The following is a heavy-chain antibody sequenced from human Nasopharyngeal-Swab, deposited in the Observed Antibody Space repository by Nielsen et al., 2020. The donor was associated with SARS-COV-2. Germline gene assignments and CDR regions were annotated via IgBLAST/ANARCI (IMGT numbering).Heavy chain of an antibody. CDR1: GFMFGRFW. CDR2: IKEDGSET. V-gene: IGHV3-7*01. Sequence: GESLKISCAASGFMFGRFWMTWVRQAPGKGLEWVANIKEDGSETNYVESVKGRFTISRDNAKNSLYLQMNSLRTEDTAVYYCARDGYSSSWCDYWGQGTLVTVSS. D-gene: IGHD6-13*01. J-gene: IGHJ4*02. CDR3: ARDGYSSSWCDY.